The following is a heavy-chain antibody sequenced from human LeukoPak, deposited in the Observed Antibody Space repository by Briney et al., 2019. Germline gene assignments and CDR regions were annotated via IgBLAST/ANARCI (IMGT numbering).Heavy chain of an antibody. D-gene: IGHD3-3*01. Sequence: GGSLRLSCAVSGFTFSRYSMNWLRRAPGKGLQWVSSISSGSSNVYYSDSVKGRFTISRDNANSSLFLQMNSLRVEDTAIYYCARVDFWSGYYNDYWGEGTLVTVSS. J-gene: IGHJ4*02. CDR3: ARVDFWSGYYNDY. CDR2: ISSGSSNV. V-gene: IGHV3-21*01. CDR1: GFTFSRYS.